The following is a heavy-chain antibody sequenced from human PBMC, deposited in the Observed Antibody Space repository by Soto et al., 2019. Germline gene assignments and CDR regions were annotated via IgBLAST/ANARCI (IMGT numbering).Heavy chain of an antibody. CDR2: IYYSGST. CDR3: ARGYCSGGSCYSRTFDI. J-gene: IGHJ3*02. CDR1: GGSISSYY. Sequence: PSETLSLTCTVSGGSISSYYWSWIRQPPGKGLQWIGYIYYSGSTNYNPSLQSRVTISVDTSKNQFSLKLSSVTAADTAVYYCARGYCSGGSCYSRTFDIWGQGTMVTVSS. V-gene: IGHV4-59*01. D-gene: IGHD2-15*01.